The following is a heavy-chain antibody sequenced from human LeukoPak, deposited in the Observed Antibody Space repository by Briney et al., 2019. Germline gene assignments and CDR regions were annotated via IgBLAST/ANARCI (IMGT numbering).Heavy chain of an antibody. CDR1: GGSISSYY. Sequence: SETLSLTCTVSGGSISSYYWSWIRQPAGKGLEWIGRIYTSGSTNYNPSLKSRVTMSVDTSKNQFSLKPSSVTAADTAVYYCARASGSSWYNWFDPWGQGTLVTVSS. J-gene: IGHJ5*02. D-gene: IGHD6-13*01. V-gene: IGHV4-4*07. CDR2: IYTSGST. CDR3: ARASGSSWYNWFDP.